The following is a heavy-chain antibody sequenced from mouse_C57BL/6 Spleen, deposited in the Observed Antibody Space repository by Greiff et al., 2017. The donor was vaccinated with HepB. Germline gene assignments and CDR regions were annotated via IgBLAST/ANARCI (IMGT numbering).Heavy chain of an antibody. Sequence: EVKLMESGPGMVKPSQSLSLTCTVTGYSITSGYDWHWIRHFPGNKLEWMGYISYSGSTNYNPSLKSRISITHDTSKNHFFLKLNSVTTEDTATYYCARAPYDYDRLYFDYWGQGTTLTVSS. V-gene: IGHV3-1*01. CDR1: GYSITSGYD. J-gene: IGHJ2*01. D-gene: IGHD2-4*01. CDR2: ISYSGST. CDR3: ARAPYDYDRLYFDY.